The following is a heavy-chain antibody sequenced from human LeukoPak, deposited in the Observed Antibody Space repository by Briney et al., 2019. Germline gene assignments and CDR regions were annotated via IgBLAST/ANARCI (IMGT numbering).Heavy chain of an antibody. V-gene: IGHV1-2*02. CDR2: INPNSGGT. Sequence: ASVKVSCXASGYTFTGYYMHWVRPAPGQGLEWMGWINPNSGGTNYAQKFQGRVTMTRGTSISTAYMELSRLRSDDTAVYYCARGPTVVTQYYFDYWGQGTLVTVSS. CDR3: ARGPTVVTQYYFDY. J-gene: IGHJ4*02. D-gene: IGHD4-23*01. CDR1: GYTFTGYY.